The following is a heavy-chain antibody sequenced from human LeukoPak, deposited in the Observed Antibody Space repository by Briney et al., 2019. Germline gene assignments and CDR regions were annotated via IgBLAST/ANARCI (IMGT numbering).Heavy chain of an antibody. D-gene: IGHD1-14*01. V-gene: IGHV3-21*01. CDR3: ERAPRNARPFDY. J-gene: IGHJ4*02. Sequence: GGSLRLSCAASGFNFSSYSMNWVGPPAPKELEWVSSISISSSYIYYADSVNGRFAISRDNAKNSLYLQMNSLRAEDTAVYYCERAPRNARPFDYWGQGTLVTVSS. CDR1: GFNFSSYS. CDR2: ISISSSYI.